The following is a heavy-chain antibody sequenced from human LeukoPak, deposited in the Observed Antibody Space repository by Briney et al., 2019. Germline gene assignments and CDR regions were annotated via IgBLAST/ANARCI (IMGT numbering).Heavy chain of an antibody. D-gene: IGHD3-22*01. CDR3: ARENSYYDSSGYYYGSGYFDY. CDR1: GYSISSGYY. CDR2: IYHSGST. Sequence: SETLSLTCTVSGYSISSGYYWGWIRPPPGKGLEWIGSIYHSGSTYYNPSLKSRVTISVDTSKNQFSLRLSSVTAADTAMYYCARENSYYDSSGYYYGSGYFDYWGQGTLVTVSS. V-gene: IGHV4-38-2*02. J-gene: IGHJ4*02.